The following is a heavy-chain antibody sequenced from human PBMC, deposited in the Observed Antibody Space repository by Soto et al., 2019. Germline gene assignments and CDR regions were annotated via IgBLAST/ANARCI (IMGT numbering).Heavy chain of an antibody. J-gene: IGHJ4*02. V-gene: IGHV3-21*01. D-gene: IGHD6-19*01. Sequence: EVQLVESGGGLVKPGGSLRISCAASGFTFSSHGMNWVRQAPGKGLEWVSCITSTSSFIYYADSVKGRFTMSRDNAKNSLSLQMDSLRAEDTVVYYCARGAVVGMGQELDIWGQGILVTVSS. CDR1: GFTFSSHG. CDR2: ITSTSSFI. CDR3: ARGAVVGMGQELDI.